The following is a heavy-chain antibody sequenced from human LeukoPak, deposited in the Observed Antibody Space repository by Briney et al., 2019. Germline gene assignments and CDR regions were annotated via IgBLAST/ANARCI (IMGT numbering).Heavy chain of an antibody. V-gene: IGHV3-53*01. CDR2: TYSDGSI. CDR3: ARDRRRLRGMNGDGDAFDI. Sequence: PGGSLRLSCAASGFSVGGNYISWVRQAPGKGLEWVSMTYSDGSIFHADSVKGRFTMSRDNSRNTLDLQMNSLRVEDTAVYFCARDRRRLRGMNGDGDAFDIWGQGTMVTVSS. CDR1: GFSVGGNY. D-gene: IGHD1-1*01. J-gene: IGHJ3*02.